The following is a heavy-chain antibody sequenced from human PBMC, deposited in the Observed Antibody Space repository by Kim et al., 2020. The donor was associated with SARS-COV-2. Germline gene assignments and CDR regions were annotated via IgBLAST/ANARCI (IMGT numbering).Heavy chain of an antibody. D-gene: IGHD5-12*01. Sequence: SETLSLTCTVSRDSISIFYWNWIRQPPGKGLEWIGYVYYSGINSYNPYLKSRVTISVEKNQFYLRLSSVTAVDTAVYYCSRGSGYPSYVDYWGQGSLVTV. CDR3: SRGSGYPSYVDY. V-gene: IGHV4-59*01. CDR2: VYYSGIN. CDR1: RDSISIFY. J-gene: IGHJ4*02.